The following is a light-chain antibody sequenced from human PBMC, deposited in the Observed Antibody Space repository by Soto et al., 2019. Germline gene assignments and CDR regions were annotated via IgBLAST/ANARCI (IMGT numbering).Light chain of an antibody. V-gene: IGKV1-27*01. J-gene: IGKJ1*01. CDR3: QKYDSAPT. CDR2: AAS. CDR1: QGISNS. Sequence: DIQMTQSPSSLSASVGGRATITCRPSQGISNSLAWYQQKPGKVPKLLIHAASTLQSGVPSRFSGSGSGTDFTPTISSLQPEDVATYYCQKYDSAPTFGPGTKVDIK.